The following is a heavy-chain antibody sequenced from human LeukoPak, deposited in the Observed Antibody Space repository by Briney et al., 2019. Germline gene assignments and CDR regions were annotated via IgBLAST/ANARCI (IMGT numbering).Heavy chain of an antibody. V-gene: IGHV1-2*02. J-gene: IGHJ6*02. Sequence: ASVKVSCKASGYTFTSYGISWVRQAPGQGLEWMGWINPNSGDANYAQKFQGRVNMTRDTSISTPYMELSSLRSDDTAVYYCARAPGALANTYYYCALDVWGQGTTVTVSS. CDR3: ARAPGALANTYYYCALDV. CDR1: GYTFTSYG. D-gene: IGHD5-12*01. CDR2: INPNSGDA.